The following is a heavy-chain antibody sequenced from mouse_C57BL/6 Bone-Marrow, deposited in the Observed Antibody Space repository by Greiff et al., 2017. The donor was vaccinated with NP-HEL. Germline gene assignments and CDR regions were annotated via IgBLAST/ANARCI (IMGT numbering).Heavy chain of an antibody. D-gene: IGHD1-1*01. CDR2: ISNGGGST. V-gene: IGHV5-12*01. CDR3: ARHSGPIRYYGSSKFAY. J-gene: IGHJ3*01. CDR1: GFTFSDYY. Sequence: DVKLVESGGGLVQPGGSLKLSCAASGFTFSDYYMYWVRQTPEKRLEWVAYISNGGGSTYYPDTVKGRFTISRDNAKNTLYLQMSRLKSEDTAMYYCARHSGPIRYYGSSKFAYWGQGTLVTVSA.